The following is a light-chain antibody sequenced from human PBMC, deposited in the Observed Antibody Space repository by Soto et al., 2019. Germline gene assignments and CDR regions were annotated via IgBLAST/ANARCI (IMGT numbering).Light chain of an antibody. CDR3: QQYVTSPFT. CDR1: QSVSSSY. J-gene: IGKJ4*01. CDR2: DAS. V-gene: IGKV3-20*01. Sequence: EIVLTQSPGTLSLSPGERATLSCRASQSVSSSYLAWYQQKPGQAPRLIICDASSRATGIPDRFSGSGSGTDFTLTISRLEPEDFAVYYCQQYVTSPFTFGGGTKVDIK.